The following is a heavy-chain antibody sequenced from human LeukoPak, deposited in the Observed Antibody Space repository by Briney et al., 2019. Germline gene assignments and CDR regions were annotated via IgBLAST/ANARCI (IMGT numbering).Heavy chain of an antibody. V-gene: IGHV4-31*03. J-gene: IGHJ4*02. CDR3: ARDGVAAAGTGIDY. CDR2: IYYSGST. CDR1: GGSISSGGYY. D-gene: IGHD6-13*01. Sequence: PSQTLSLTCTVSGGSISSGGYYWSWIRQHPGKGLEWIGYIYYSGSTYYNPSLKSRVTISVDTTKNQFSLKLSSVPAADTAVHYCARDGVAAAGTGIDYWGQGTLVTVSS.